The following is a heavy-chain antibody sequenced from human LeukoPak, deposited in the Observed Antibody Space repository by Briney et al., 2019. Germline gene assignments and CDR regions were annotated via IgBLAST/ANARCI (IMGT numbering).Heavy chain of an antibody. D-gene: IGHD6-19*01. CDR2: INPNSGGT. CDR3: AREGSGCDAFDI. J-gene: IGHJ3*02. Sequence: ASVKVSCKASGYTFTGYYLHWVRQAPGQGLEWMGWINPNSGGTNYAQKFQGRVTMTRDTSISTAYMELSRLRSDDTAVYYCAREGSGCDAFDIWGQGTMVTVSS. CDR1: GYTFTGYY. V-gene: IGHV1-2*02.